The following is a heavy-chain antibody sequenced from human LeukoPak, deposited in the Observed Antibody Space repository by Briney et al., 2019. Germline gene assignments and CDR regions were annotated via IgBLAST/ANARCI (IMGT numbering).Heavy chain of an antibody. V-gene: IGHV3-21*01. J-gene: IGHJ3*02. CDR2: ISSSSSYI. Sequence: KPGGSLRLSCAASGFTFSSYSMNWVRQAPGKGLEWVSSISSSSSYIYYADSVKGRFTISRDNARNSLYLQMTSLRAEDTAVYYCAREGLSSIAARPGAFDIWGQGTMVTVSS. CDR3: AREGLSSIAARPGAFDI. D-gene: IGHD6-6*01. CDR1: GFTFSSYS.